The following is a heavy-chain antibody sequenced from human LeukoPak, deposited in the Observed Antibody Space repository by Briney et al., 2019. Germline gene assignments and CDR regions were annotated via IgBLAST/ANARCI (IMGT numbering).Heavy chain of an antibody. CDR2: IKQDGSEK. V-gene: IGHV3-7*03. CDR1: GFTFSSYW. Sequence: GGSRRLSCAASGFTFSSYWMSWVRQAPGKGLEWVANIKQDGSEKYYVDSVKGRFTISRDNAKNSLYLQMNSLRAEDTAVYYCARDFLAFTSIYGMDVWGKGTTVTVSS. J-gene: IGHJ6*04. CDR3: ARDFLAFTSIYGMDV.